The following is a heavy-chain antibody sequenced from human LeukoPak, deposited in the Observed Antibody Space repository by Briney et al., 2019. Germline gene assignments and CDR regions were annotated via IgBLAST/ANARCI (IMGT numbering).Heavy chain of an antibody. J-gene: IGHJ5*02. CDR3: AKNHRSGSYDHWFDP. D-gene: IGHD3-10*01. CDR1: GYTFTDYY. CDR2: INPNSGDT. Sequence: ASVKVSCKASGYTFTDYYIHWVRQAPGQGLEWMGWINPNSGDTKYAQKLQGWVTMTRDTSISTVYMEVSRLRSDDTAVYYCAKNHRSGSYDHWFDPWGQGTLVTVSS. V-gene: IGHV1-2*04.